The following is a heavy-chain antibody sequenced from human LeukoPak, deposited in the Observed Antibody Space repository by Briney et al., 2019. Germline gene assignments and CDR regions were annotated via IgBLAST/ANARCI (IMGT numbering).Heavy chain of an antibody. D-gene: IGHD2-2*01. J-gene: IGHJ6*03. CDR3: ATKTYGYCSSTSCYGQDYYYYYMDV. CDR1: GFTFSGYS. CDR2: ISSSSSYI. V-gene: IGHV3-21*01. Sequence: GGSLRLSCAASGFTFSGYSMNWVRQAPGKGLEWVSSISSSSSYIYYADSVKGRFTISRDNAKNSLYLQMNSLRAEDTAVYYCATKTYGYCSSTSCYGQDYYYYYMDVWGKGTTVTVSS.